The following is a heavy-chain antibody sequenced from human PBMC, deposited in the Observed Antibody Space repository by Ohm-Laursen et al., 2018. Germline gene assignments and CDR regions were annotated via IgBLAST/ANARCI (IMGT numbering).Heavy chain of an antibody. V-gene: IGHV4-59*12. D-gene: IGHD6-19*01. CDR1: GASISSYY. Sequence: GTLSLTCSVSGASISSYYWTWILQPPGKGLEWIGHFYHSGGSNNNPSFKSRVTISIDTSKNQVSLNLNSVTAADTAVYYCARGFSGWWGRIDYWGQGILVTVSS. J-gene: IGHJ4*02. CDR2: FYHSGGS. CDR3: ARGFSGWWGRIDY.